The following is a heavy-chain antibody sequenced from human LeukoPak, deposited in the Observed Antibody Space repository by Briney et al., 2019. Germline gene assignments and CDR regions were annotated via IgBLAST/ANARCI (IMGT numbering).Heavy chain of an antibody. V-gene: IGHV3-9*03. D-gene: IGHD3-3*01. CDR3: ARGGNDFWSGYYA. CDR2: ISWNSGSI. CDR1: GFTFDDYA. Sequence: GGSLRLSCAASGFTFDDYAMHWVRQAPGKGLEWVSGISWNSGSIGYADSVKSRFTISRDNAKNSLYLQVNSLRAEDMALYYCARGGNDFWSGYYAWGQGTLVTVSS. J-gene: IGHJ5*02.